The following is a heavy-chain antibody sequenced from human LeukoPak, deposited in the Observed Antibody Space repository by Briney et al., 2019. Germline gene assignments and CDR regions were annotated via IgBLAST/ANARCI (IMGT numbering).Heavy chain of an antibody. CDR1: GYSISSGYY. D-gene: IGHD3-22*01. Sequence: SETLSLTCAVSGYSISSGYYWGWIRQSPGKGREWIATIFHSGSIYYNPSLKSRVTLSVDTSKNQFSLRLNSVTAADTALYYCARMVVSYYYDSSTYYPTAFDVWGQGTMVSVSS. CDR2: IFHSGSI. J-gene: IGHJ3*01. CDR3: ARMVVSYYYDSSTYYPTAFDV. V-gene: IGHV4-38-2*01.